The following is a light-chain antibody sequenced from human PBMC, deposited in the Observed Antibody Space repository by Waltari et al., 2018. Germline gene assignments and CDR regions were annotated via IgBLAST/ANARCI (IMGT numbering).Light chain of an antibody. CDR1: QNINNY. Sequence: DIQMTQSPSSLSASVGDRVTITCRASQNINNYLNWYHQTPGKAPKLLIYATSNLQSGVPSRFSGSGSWTDFTLTISSLQPEDFATYYCQQSYAIPLTFGGGTKLQI. V-gene: IGKV1-39*01. CDR2: ATS. J-gene: IGKJ4*01. CDR3: QQSYAIPLT.